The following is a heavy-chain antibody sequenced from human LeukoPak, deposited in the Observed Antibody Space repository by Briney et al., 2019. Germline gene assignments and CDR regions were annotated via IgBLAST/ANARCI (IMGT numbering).Heavy chain of an antibody. V-gene: IGHV3-53*01. Sequence: GGSLRLSCAASGFTFSNYGMSWVRQAPGEGLEWVSVIYSGGSTYYADSVKGRFTISRDNSKNTLYLQMNSLRAEDTAVYYCARGPPIYYYDSSGYFDYWGQGTLVTVSS. CDR1: GFTFSNYG. D-gene: IGHD3-22*01. CDR3: ARGPPIYYYDSSGYFDY. CDR2: IYSGGST. J-gene: IGHJ4*02.